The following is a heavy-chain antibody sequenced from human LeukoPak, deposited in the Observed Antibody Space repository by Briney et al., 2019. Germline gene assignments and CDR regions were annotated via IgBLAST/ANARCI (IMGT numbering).Heavy chain of an antibody. CDR2: INPRDGGT. J-gene: IGHJ4*02. Sequence: ASVKVSCKGSGYTFADYYLHWVRQAPGQGLEWVGYINPRDGGTSSPPNFRGRVTMTTDASSSTVYMELSRLTSDDTAVYYCAREGNGLLSKDLDYWGQGTLVTVSS. CDR1: GYTFADYY. CDR3: AREGNGLLSKDLDY. V-gene: IGHV1-2*02. D-gene: IGHD2-15*01.